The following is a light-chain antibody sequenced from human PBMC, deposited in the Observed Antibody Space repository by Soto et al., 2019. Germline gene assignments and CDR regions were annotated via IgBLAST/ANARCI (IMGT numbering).Light chain of an antibody. J-gene: IGKJ1*01. CDR1: QSISTW. V-gene: IGKV1-5*01. Sequence: DIQMTQSPSTLSASVGDRVTITCRASQSISTWLAWYQQQPGKAPKLLIYHASTLESGVPSRFSGSGSGTEFTLTIRSLQPGDFATYYCQQYNTNSGTFGQGTKVEVK. CDR3: QQYNTNSGT. CDR2: HAS.